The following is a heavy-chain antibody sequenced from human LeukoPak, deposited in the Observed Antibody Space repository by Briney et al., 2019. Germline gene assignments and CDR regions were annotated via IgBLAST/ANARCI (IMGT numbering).Heavy chain of an antibody. Sequence: PGGSLRLSCAASGFTFSDYYMSWIRQAPGKGLEWVSYISSSGSTIYYADSVKGRFTIPRDNAKNSLYLQMNSLRAEDTDVYYCASSGYYVRGAFDIWGQGTMVTVSS. CDR2: ISSSGSTI. V-gene: IGHV3-11*01. J-gene: IGHJ3*02. D-gene: IGHD3-22*01. CDR3: ASSGYYVRGAFDI. CDR1: GFTFSDYY.